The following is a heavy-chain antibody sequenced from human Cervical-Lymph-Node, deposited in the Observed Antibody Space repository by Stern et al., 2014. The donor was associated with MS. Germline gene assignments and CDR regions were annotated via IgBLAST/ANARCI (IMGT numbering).Heavy chain of an antibody. V-gene: IGHV3-74*02. J-gene: IGHJ4*02. CDR1: GFTFSSYW. CDR3: ARGFRDY. CDR2: ISPGGSTT. D-gene: IGHD2-21*01. Sequence: EVHLVESGGGLVQPGGSLRLSCAASGFTFSSYWMHWVRQVPGKGLVWVSRISPGGSTTHYADSVKGRFTISRDNAKNTLYLQMNSLRAEDTAVYYCARGFRDYWGQGTLVTVSS.